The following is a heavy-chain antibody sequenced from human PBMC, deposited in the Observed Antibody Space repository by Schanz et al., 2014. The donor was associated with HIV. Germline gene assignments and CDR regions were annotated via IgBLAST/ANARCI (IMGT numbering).Heavy chain of an antibody. D-gene: IGHD3-16*01. V-gene: IGHV1-18*01. J-gene: IGHJ6*02. Sequence: QVQLVQSGAEVKKPGASVKVSCKASGHTSTNYGITWVRQAPGQGLEWMAWISANNGNTYYAQKVQGRVSMATDTSTNTAYMELRSLRSDDTAVYYCARITGEHYYAMDVWGHGTTVTVTS. CDR1: GHTSTNYG. CDR3: ARITGEHYYAMDV. CDR2: ISANNGNT.